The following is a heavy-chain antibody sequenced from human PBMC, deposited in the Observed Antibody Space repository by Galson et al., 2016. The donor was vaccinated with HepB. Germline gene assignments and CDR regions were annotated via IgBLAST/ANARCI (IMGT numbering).Heavy chain of an antibody. D-gene: IGHD5/OR15-5a*01. CDR2: VYYSGST. Sequence: SETLSLTCTVSGASVNHENYYWAWIRQPPGKALEWIASVYYSGSTFYNPALQSRVTITLDTSKNRVFLSLTSGTAADTAVYYCVRQGNLVVDPSTDPEYWGQGTLVIVSS. CDR3: VRQGNLVVDPSTDPEY. J-gene: IGHJ4*02. CDR1: GASVNHENYY. V-gene: IGHV4-39*01.